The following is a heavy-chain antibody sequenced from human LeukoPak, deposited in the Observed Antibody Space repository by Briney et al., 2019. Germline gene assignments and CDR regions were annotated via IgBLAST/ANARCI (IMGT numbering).Heavy chain of an antibody. CDR2: IYSGGST. CDR3: AREITMVRGVFDY. D-gene: IGHD3-10*01. Sequence: GGSLRLSCAASGFTVSSNYMSWVRQAPGKGLEWVSVIYSGGSTYYADSVKGRFTISRDNSKNTLYLQMNSLRAEDTAVYYCAREITMVRGVFDYWGQGTLVTVSS. V-gene: IGHV3-53*01. CDR1: GFTVSSNY. J-gene: IGHJ4*02.